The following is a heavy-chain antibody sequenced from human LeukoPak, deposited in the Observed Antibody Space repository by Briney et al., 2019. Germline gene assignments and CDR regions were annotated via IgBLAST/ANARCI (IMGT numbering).Heavy chain of an antibody. CDR1: GYTFTRYG. Sequence: ASVKVSCKASGYTFTRYGISWVRQAPGQGLEWLGWISAYDGNTSYEQKFQGRVTMTTDTSTSTAYMELRSLRSDDTAVYYCARDKVIASAGTPNWFDPWGQGTLVTVSS. V-gene: IGHV1-18*01. CDR2: ISAYDGNT. D-gene: IGHD6-13*01. J-gene: IGHJ5*02. CDR3: ARDKVIASAGTPNWFDP.